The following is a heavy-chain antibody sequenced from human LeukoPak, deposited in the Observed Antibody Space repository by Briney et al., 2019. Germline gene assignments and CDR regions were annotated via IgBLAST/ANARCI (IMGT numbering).Heavy chain of an antibody. CDR3: ARMPQLRSSGPTWGNWFDP. V-gene: IGHV1-69*01. CDR2: IIPIFGTA. CDR1: GGTFSSYA. J-gene: IGHJ5*02. Sequence: GSSVKVSCKASGGTFSSYAISWVRQAPGQGLEWMGGIIPIFGTANYAQKFQGRVTITADESTSTAYMELSSLRSEDTAVYYCARMPQLRSSGPTWGNWFDPWGQGTLVTVSS. D-gene: IGHD6-25*01.